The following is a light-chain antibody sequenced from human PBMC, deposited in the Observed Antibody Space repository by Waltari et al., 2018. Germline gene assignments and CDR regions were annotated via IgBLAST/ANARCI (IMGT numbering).Light chain of an antibody. V-gene: IGKV3-11*01. CDR2: DAS. J-gene: IGKJ1*01. CDR3: QQRSNWT. Sequence: EIVLTQSPATLSLSPGERATLSCRASQSVGKYLAWYQQKPGQAPRLLIYDASNRATGIPARFSARGSGTDFTLTIASLEPEDFALYYCQQRSNWTFGQGTKVEVK. CDR1: QSVGKY.